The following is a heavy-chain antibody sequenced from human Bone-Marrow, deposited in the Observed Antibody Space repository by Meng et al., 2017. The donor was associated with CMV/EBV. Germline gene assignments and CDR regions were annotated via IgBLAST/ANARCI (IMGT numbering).Heavy chain of an antibody. D-gene: IGHD2-2*01. CDR1: GYTFNIYY. J-gene: IGHJ4*02. V-gene: IGHV1-46*02. CDR2: VNPTGGGT. CDR3: ARSRTRSSSGWNYYFDY. Sequence: QVQLVQSGAEVKKPGASVKVSCKASGYTFNIYYMHWVRQAPGQGLEWMGMVNPTGGGTNYAQRFQGKLIMTRDTSTSTVYMELSSLRSEDTAMYYCARSRTRSSSGWNYYFDYWGQGGLVTVSS.